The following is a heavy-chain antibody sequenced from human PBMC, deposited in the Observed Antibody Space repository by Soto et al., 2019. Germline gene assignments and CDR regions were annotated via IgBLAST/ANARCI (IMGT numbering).Heavy chain of an antibody. J-gene: IGHJ4*02. CDR2: ISAYNGNT. D-gene: IGHD5-12*01. Sequence: ASVKVSCKASGYTFTSYDINWVRQATGQGLEWMGWISAYNGNTNYAQKLQGRVTMTTDTSTSTAYMELRSLRSDDTAVYYCARDRDGYNWGLDYWGQGTLVTVSS. CDR1: GYTFTSYD. CDR3: ARDRDGYNWGLDY. V-gene: IGHV1-18*01.